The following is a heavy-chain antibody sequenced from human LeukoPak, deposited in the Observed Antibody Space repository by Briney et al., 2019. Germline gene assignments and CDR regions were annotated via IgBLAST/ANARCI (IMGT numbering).Heavy chain of an antibody. CDR2: INPNSGGT. J-gene: IGHJ4*02. V-gene: IGHV1-2*02. D-gene: IGHD1-26*01. CDR1: GYTFTGYY. CDR3: ARVTVGATIGPYFDY. Sequence: ASVKVSCKASGYTFTGYYMHWVRQAPGQGLEWMGWINPNSGGTNYAQKFQGRVTMTRDTSSSTAYMELSRLRSDDTAVYYCARVTVGATIGPYFDYWGQGTLVTVSS.